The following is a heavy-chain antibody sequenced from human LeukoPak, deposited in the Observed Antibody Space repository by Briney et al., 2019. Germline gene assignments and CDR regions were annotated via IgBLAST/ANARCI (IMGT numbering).Heavy chain of an antibody. CDR3: ARHLTDIVVVPAALDFDY. Sequence: PSETLSLTCAVYGGSFSGYYWSWIRQPPGKGLEWIGEINHSGSTYYNPSLKSRVTISVDTSKNQFSLKLSSVTAADTAVYYCARHLTDIVVVPAALDFDYWGQGTLVTVSS. V-gene: IGHV4-34*01. CDR1: GGSFSGYY. J-gene: IGHJ4*02. CDR2: INHSGST. D-gene: IGHD2-2*01.